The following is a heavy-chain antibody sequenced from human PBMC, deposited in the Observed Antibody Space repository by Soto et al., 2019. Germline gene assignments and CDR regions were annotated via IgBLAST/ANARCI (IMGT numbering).Heavy chain of an antibody. Sequence: SETLSLTCTVSGGSISSGGYYWSWIRQHPGKGLEWIGYIYYSGSTYYNPSLKSRVTISVGTSKNQFSLKLSSVTAADTAVYYCAREIRVTYYYDSSGYYWFDPWGHGTLVTVS. D-gene: IGHD3-22*01. CDR2: IYYSGST. CDR3: AREIRVTYYYDSSGYYWFDP. J-gene: IGHJ5*02. CDR1: GGSISSGGYY. V-gene: IGHV4-30-4*08.